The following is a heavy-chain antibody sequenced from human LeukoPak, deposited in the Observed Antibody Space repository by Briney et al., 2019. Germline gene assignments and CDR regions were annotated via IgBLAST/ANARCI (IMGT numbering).Heavy chain of an antibody. J-gene: IGHJ6*03. CDR2: IIPIFGTA. CDR1: GGTFSSYA. CDR3: ARAADIVVVPAGDYYYMDV. Sequence: GASVNVSCKASGGTFSSYAISWVRQAPGQGLEWMGGIIPIFGTANYAQKFQGRVTITTDESTSTAYMELSSLRSEDTAVYYCARAADIVVVPAGDYYYMDVWGKGTTVTVSS. D-gene: IGHD2-2*01. V-gene: IGHV1-69*05.